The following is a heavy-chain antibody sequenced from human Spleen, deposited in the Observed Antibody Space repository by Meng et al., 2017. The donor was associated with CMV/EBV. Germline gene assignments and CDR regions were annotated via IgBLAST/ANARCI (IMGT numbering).Heavy chain of an antibody. J-gene: IGHJ5*02. Sequence: GGSLRLSCAASGFTFSSYDMHWVRQAPGKGLEWVAFIWHDGSKTYYADFVKGRFTISRDNSKSTLYLQLNSLRAEDTSLYYCARGHTYRSSSQGFDPWGQGALVTVSS. D-gene: IGHD6-19*01. V-gene: IGHV3-30*02. CDR3: ARGHTYRSSSQGFDP. CDR1: GFTFSSYD. CDR2: IWHDGSKT.